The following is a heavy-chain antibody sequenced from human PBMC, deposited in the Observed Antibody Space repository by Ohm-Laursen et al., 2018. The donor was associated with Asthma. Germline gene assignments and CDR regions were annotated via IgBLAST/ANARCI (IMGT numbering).Heavy chain of an antibody. Sequence: SQTLSLTCAVSGGSISSGGYSWSWIRQPPGKGLEWIGYIYHSGSTYYNPSLKSRVTISVDRSKNQFSLKLSSVTAADTAVYYCARGDDYVWEQWGQGTLVTVSS. CDR3: ARGDDYVWEQ. D-gene: IGHD3-16*01. V-gene: IGHV4-30-2*01. CDR2: IYHSGST. CDR1: GGSISSGGYS. J-gene: IGHJ4*02.